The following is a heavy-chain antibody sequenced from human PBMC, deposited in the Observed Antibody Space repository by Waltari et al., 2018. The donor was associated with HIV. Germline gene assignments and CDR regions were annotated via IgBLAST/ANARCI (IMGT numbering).Heavy chain of an antibody. J-gene: IGHJ4*02. CDR3: ARDQILRLLEWSFDY. Sequence: QVQLQESGPGLVKPSETLSLTCAVSGYSISTGYYWGWIRQPPGKGLEWIGSIYHSGSTYYNPSLRSRVAISVDTSKNQFSLNLNSVTAADTAVYYCARDQILRLLEWSFDYWGQGILVTVS. V-gene: IGHV4-38-2*02. CDR1: GYSISTGYY. D-gene: IGHD3-3*01. CDR2: IYHSGST.